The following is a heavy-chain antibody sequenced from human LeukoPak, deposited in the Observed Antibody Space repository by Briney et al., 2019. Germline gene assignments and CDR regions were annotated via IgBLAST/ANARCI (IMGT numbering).Heavy chain of an antibody. J-gene: IGHJ4*02. CDR1: GGTFSSYA. V-gene: IGHV1-69*05. CDR3: ARDLGGTYRSGWEAFDY. CDR2: IIPIFGTA. D-gene: IGHD6-19*01. Sequence: GASVKVSCKASGGTFSSYAISWVRQAPGQGLEWMGGIIPIFGTANYAQKFQGRVTITTDESTSTAYMELSSLRSEDTAVYYCARDLGGTYRSGWEAFDYWGQGTLVTVSS.